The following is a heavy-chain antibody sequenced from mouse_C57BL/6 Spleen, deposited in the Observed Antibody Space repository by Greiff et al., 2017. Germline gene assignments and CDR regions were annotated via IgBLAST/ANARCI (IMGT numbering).Heavy chain of an antibody. Sequence: EVQLQQSGPELVKPGASVKISCKASGYTFTDYYMNWVKQSHGKSLEWIGDINPNNGGTSYNQKFKGKATLTVDKSSSTAYMELRSLTSEDSAVYYCASGYYVRFAYWGQGTLVTVSA. V-gene: IGHV1-26*01. D-gene: IGHD2-3*01. CDR3: ASGYYVRFAY. CDR1: GYTFTDYY. CDR2: INPNNGGT. J-gene: IGHJ3*01.